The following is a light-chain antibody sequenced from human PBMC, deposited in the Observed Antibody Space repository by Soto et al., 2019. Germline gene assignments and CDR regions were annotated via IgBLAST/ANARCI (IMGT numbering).Light chain of an antibody. Sequence: DIQMTQSPSSLAASVGDRLTLTCRASRNVSIYLNWYQHKPGKGPTLLIHATSNLQIGVPSRFSGSGSGTEFTLTISSLKPEDFGTYYCQQSYKMPSFGQGTRL. V-gene: IGKV1-39*01. CDR2: ATS. CDR3: QQSYKMPS. J-gene: IGKJ5*01. CDR1: RNVSIY.